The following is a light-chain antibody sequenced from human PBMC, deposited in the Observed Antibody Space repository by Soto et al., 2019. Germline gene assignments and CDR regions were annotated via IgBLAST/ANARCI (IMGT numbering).Light chain of an antibody. CDR3: QQANSFPLT. Sequence: DIEMTQSPSSVSSSVGDIFTITCRASQVIDNWLAWYQQKPGKAPKLLIYDASSLESGVPSRFSGSGSGTEFTLTISSLQPDDFATYYCQQANSFPLTFGGGTKVDIK. V-gene: IGKV1-12*01. CDR1: QVIDNW. J-gene: IGKJ4*01. CDR2: DAS.